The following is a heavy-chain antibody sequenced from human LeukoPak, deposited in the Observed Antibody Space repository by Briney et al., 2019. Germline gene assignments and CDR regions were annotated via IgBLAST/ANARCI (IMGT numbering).Heavy chain of an antibody. D-gene: IGHD2-2*01. CDR1: GYTFTSYA. J-gene: IGHJ6*02. Sequence: ASVKVSCKASGYTFTSYAMHWVRQAPGQRLEWMGWINAGNGNTKYSQKFQGRVTIIRDTSASTAYMELSSLRSEDTAVYYCARDSFVVVPAAAKYMDVWGQGTTVTVSS. CDR2: INAGNGNT. V-gene: IGHV1-3*01. CDR3: ARDSFVVVPAAAKYMDV.